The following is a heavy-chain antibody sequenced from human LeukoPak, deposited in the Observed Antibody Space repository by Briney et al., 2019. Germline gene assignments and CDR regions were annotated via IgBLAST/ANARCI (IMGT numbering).Heavy chain of an antibody. V-gene: IGHV1-2*02. D-gene: IGHD3-10*01. CDR3: ARSATNRDISASGSDYYYYGMDV. CDR2: INPNSGGT. Sequence: ASVKVSCKASGYTFTGYYVHWVRQAPGQGLEWMGWINPNSGGTNYAQKFQGRVTMTRDTSISTAYMELSRLRSDDTAVYYCARSATNRDISASGSDYYYYGMDVWGQGTTITVSS. J-gene: IGHJ6*02. CDR1: GYTFTGYY.